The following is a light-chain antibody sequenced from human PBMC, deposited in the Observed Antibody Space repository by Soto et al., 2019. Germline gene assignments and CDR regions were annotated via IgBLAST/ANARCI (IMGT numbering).Light chain of an antibody. CDR2: EVS. CDR1: SSDVGASNY. V-gene: IGLV2-14*01. CDR3: SSYASSSTLNWV. J-gene: IGLJ3*02. Sequence: QSALTQPASVSGSPGQSITISCTGTSSDVGASNYVSWYQQHPGKAPKLMIYEVSNRPSGVSNRFSGSKSGSTASLTISGLQAEDEADYYCSSYASSSTLNWVFGGGTKLTVL.